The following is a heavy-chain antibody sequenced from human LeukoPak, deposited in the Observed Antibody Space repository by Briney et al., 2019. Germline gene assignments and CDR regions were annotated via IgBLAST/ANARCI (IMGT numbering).Heavy chain of an antibody. Sequence: ASVKVSCKASGYTFTSYGISWVRQAPGQGLEWMGWISAYNGNTNYAQKLQGRVTMTTDTSTSTAYMELRSLRSDDTAVYYCARVSGLLWFGELFAYEYYFDYWGQGALVTVSS. CDR1: GYTFTSYG. CDR2: ISAYNGNT. V-gene: IGHV1-18*01. J-gene: IGHJ4*02. CDR3: ARVSGLLWFGELFAYEYYFDY. D-gene: IGHD3-10*01.